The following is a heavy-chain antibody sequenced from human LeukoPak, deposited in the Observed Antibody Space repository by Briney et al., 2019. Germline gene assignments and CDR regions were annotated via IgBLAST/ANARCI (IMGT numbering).Heavy chain of an antibody. D-gene: IGHD1-26*01. CDR2: IYSSGST. V-gene: IGHV4-59*12. CDR1: GGSISGYY. Sequence: SSETLSLTCFVSGGSISGYYWSWIRQTPGKGLEWIGYIYSSGSTIYNPSLKSRVTMSVDTSMNQFSLKLSSVTAADTAVYYCARDTVGATFPGAFDIWGQGTMVTVSS. CDR3: ARDTVGATFPGAFDI. J-gene: IGHJ3*02.